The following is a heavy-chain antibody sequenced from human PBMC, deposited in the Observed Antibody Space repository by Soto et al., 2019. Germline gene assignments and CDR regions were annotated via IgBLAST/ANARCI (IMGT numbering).Heavy chain of an antibody. CDR1: GFTFSDYY. CDR3: ARIHYYDSSGYYPLYFDY. D-gene: IGHD3-22*01. Sequence: ESGGGLVKPGGSLRLSCAASGFTFSDYYMSWIRQAPGKGLEWISYISSSSSYTNCADSVKGRFTISRDDAKNSLYLQMNSLRAEDTAVYYCARIHYYDSSGYYPLYFDYWGQGTLVTVSS. CDR2: ISSSSSYT. J-gene: IGHJ4*02. V-gene: IGHV3-11*06.